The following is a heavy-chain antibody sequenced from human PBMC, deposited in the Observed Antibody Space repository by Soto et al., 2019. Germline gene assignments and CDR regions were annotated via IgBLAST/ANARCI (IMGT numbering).Heavy chain of an antibody. Sequence: ASVKVSCKASGYTFTGYYMHWVRQAPGQGLEWMGWINPNSGGTNYAQKFQGRVTVTRDTSISTAYMELSRLRSDDTAVYYCARSIAAAGTHYYYGMDVWGQGTTVTVSS. D-gene: IGHD6-13*01. J-gene: IGHJ6*02. CDR3: ARSIAAAGTHYYYGMDV. CDR2: INPNSGGT. CDR1: GYTFTGYY. V-gene: IGHV1-2*02.